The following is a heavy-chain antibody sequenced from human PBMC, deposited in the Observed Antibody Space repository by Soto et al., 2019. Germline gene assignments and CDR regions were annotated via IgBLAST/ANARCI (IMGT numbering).Heavy chain of an antibody. Sequence: QITLKESGPPLVKPTQTLTLTCTFSGFSLSTSGVGVGWIRQPPGKALEWLALIYWDDDKRYSPSLKSRLTITKDTSKNQVVLTMTNMDPVDTATYYCAHERATYYYDSSGYYFDYWGQGTLVTVSS. CDR2: IYWDDDK. J-gene: IGHJ4*02. CDR3: AHERATYYYDSSGYYFDY. V-gene: IGHV2-5*02. CDR1: GFSLSTSGVG. D-gene: IGHD3-22*01.